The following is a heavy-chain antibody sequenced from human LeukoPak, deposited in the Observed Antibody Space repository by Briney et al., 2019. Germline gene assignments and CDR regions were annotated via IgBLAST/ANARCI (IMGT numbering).Heavy chain of an antibody. CDR3: AREGYYASGSLYRAPNDY. CDR2: ISSSGSTI. Sequence: GGSLRLSCAASGFTFSDYYKSWIRQAPGKGLEWVSYISSSGSTIYYADSVKGRFTISRDNAKNSLYLHMNGLRAEDTAVYYCAREGYYASGSLYRAPNDYWGQGTLVTVSS. D-gene: IGHD3-10*01. J-gene: IGHJ4*02. CDR1: GFTFSDYY. V-gene: IGHV3-11*04.